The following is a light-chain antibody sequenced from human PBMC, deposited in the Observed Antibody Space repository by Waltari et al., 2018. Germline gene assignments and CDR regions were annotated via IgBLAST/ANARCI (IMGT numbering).Light chain of an antibody. CDR3: GTWDISLNSWV. J-gene: IGLJ3*02. CDR1: PSNLENKY. CDR2: AND. Sequence: QSVLTQPPSVSAAPGQNVTISCSASPSNLENKYVSWYQKFPGKAPKVLLYANDKRPYGMPDRVSGAKSGTSATLGITGLQTGDEADYYCGTWDISLNSWVFGGGTKLTVL. V-gene: IGLV1-51*01.